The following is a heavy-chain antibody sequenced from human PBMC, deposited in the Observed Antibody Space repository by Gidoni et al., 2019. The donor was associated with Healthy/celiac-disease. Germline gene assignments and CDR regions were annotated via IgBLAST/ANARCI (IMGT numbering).Heavy chain of an antibody. CDR1: GFTFDDYA. V-gene: IGHV3-9*01. CDR3: AKDIAYSSGWYYGMDV. Sequence: EVQLVESGGGLVQPGRSLRPSCAASGFTFDDYAMHWVRQAPGKGLEWVAGISWNSGSIGYADSVKGRFTISRDNAKNSLYLQMNSLRAEDTALYYCAKDIAYSSGWYYGMDVWGQGTTVTVSS. CDR2: ISWNSGSI. D-gene: IGHD6-19*01. J-gene: IGHJ6*02.